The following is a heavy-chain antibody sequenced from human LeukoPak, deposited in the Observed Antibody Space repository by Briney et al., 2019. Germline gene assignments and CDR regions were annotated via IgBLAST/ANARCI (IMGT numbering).Heavy chain of an antibody. V-gene: IGHV3-23*01. J-gene: IGHJ5*02. CDR2: ISGSGGST. CDR3: AKRESKKSENWFDA. CDR1: GFTFSSYA. Sequence: PGGSLRLSCAASGFTFSSYAMSWVRQAPGKGLEWVSAISGSGGSTYYADSVKGRFTTSRENSKNTLYLQMNSLRAEETAVYYCAKRESKKSENWFDARGQATLLTVSA.